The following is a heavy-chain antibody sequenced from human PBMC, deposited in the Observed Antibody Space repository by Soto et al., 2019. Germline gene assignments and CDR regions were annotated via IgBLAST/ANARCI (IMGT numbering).Heavy chain of an antibody. D-gene: IGHD6-13*01. CDR3: ARDCAGYSSGWYQRGGFGY. J-gene: IGHJ4*02. CDR2: IWYDGSKK. V-gene: IGHV3-33*01. CDR1: GFTFSSYG. Sequence: QVQLVESGGGVVQPGRSLRLSCAASGFTFSSYGMHWVRQAPGKGLEWVAVIWYDGSKKYYADSVKGRFTISRDNSKNTMYLQMNSLRDENTAVYYCARDCAGYSSGWYQRGGFGYWGQGTMVTVSS.